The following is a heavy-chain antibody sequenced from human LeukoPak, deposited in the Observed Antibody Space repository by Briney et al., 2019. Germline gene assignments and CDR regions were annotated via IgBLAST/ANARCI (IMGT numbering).Heavy chain of an antibody. CDR1: GWSFNDYY. CDR3: ARGQVPAARGYNWFDT. V-gene: IGHV4-34*01. Sequence: PSETLSLTCAVYGWSFNDYYWNWVRQPPGKGLEWIGEINARGDTNYNPSLKSRVTISVDSSKNQFSLTLTSMIAADTAIYYCARGQVPAARGYNWFDTSGQGTLVTVSS. J-gene: IGHJ5*02. CDR2: INARGDT. D-gene: IGHD2-2*01.